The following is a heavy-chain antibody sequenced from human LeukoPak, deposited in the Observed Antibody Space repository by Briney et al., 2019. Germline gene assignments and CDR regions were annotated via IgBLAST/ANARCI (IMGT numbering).Heavy chain of an antibody. V-gene: IGHV4-30-2*01. J-gene: IGHJ5*02. CDR3: ASTNDFGDYVGA. CDR1: GGSVSSGGFS. Sequence: SETLSLTCAVSGGSVSSGGFSGSWIRQPPGKGLEWIGYMYHGGSTYYNPSLESRVTISVDRSKNQFSLQLSSVTAADTAVYYCASTNDFGDYVGAWGQGTLVTVSS. CDR2: MYHGGST. D-gene: IGHD4-17*01.